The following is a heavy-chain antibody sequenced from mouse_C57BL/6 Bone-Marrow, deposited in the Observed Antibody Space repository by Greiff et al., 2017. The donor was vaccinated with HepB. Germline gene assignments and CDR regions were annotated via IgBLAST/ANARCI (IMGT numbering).Heavy chain of an antibody. Sequence: EVQLVESGGGLVQPGGSLKLSCAASGFTFSDYYMYWVRQTPEKRLEWVAYISNGGGSTYYPDTVKGRFTISRDNAKNTLYLQMSRLKSEDTAMYYCARPLYYGSSWFAYWGQGTLVTVSA. J-gene: IGHJ3*01. CDR1: GFTFSDYY. V-gene: IGHV5-12*01. CDR2: ISNGGGST. D-gene: IGHD1-1*01. CDR3: ARPLYYGSSWFAY.